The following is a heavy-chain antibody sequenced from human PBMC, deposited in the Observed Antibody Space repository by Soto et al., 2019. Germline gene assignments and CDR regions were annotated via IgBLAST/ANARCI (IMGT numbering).Heavy chain of an antibody. V-gene: IGHV1-69*13. CDR3: ARGSTSFQRYYYGMDV. CDR1: GGTFSSYA. J-gene: IGHJ6*02. CDR2: IIPIFGTT. D-gene: IGHD2-2*01. Sequence: SVKVSCKASGGTFSSYAISWVRQAPGQGLEWMGGIIPIFGTTNYAQKFQGRVTITADESTSTAYMELSSLRSEDTAVYYCARGSTSFQRYYYGMDVWGQGTTVTVSS.